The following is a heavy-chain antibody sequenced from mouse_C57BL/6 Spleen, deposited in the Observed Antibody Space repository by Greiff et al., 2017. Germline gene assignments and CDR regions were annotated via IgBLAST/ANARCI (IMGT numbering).Heavy chain of an antibody. CDR2: IDPANGNT. J-gene: IGHJ4*01. V-gene: IGHV14-3*01. D-gene: IGHD2-4*01. CDR1: GFNIKNTY. Sequence: EVQGVESVAELVRPGASVKLSCTASGFNIKNTYMHWVKQRPEQGLEWIGRIDPANGNTKYAPKFQGKATITADTSSNTAYLQLSSLTSEDTAIYYCARERSDDYDDYAMDYWGQGTSVTVSS. CDR3: ARERSDDYDDYAMDY.